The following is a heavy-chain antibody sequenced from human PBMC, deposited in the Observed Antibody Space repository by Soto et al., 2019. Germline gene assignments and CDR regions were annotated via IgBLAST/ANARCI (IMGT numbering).Heavy chain of an antibody. CDR1: GFTVSSTY. V-gene: IGHV3-66*01. Sequence: EVQLVESGGGLVQPGGSLRLSCAASGFTVSSTYMSWVRQAPGKGLEWVSVIYSGGGPTYYADSVKGRFTISRDNSKNTVYLQMNSLRSEDTAVYYCGRWAVGYGVLDFWGQGTLVTVSS. CDR2: IYSGGGPT. D-gene: IGHD6-19*01. CDR3: GRWAVGYGVLDF. J-gene: IGHJ4*02.